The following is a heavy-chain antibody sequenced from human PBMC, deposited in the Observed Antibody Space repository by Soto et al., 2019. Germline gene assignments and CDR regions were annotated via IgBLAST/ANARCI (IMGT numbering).Heavy chain of an antibody. V-gene: IGHV3-23*01. D-gene: IGHD3-22*01. CDR3: AKDLTVHYYDSSGYWDY. J-gene: IGHJ4*02. CDR1: GFTFSSYA. CDR2: ISGSGGST. Sequence: PGGSLRLSCAASGFTFSSYAMSWVRQAPGKGLEWVSAISGSGGSTYYADSVKGRFTISRDNSKNTLYLQMNSLRAEDTAVYYCAKDLTVHYYDSSGYWDYWGQGTLVTVSS.